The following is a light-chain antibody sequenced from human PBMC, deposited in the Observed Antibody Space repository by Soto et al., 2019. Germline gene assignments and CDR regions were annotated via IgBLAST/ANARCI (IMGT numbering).Light chain of an antibody. CDR1: QGIRDD. Sequence: AIQMTQSPSSLSASVGDRVTITCRASQGIRDDLNWYQQKPGKAPKLLIYVASSLQSGVPSRFSASGSGTDFTLTISSLQPEDFTAYYCLQYYTYPYTFGQGTKVEIK. CDR3: LQYYTYPYT. V-gene: IGKV1-6*01. CDR2: VAS. J-gene: IGKJ2*01.